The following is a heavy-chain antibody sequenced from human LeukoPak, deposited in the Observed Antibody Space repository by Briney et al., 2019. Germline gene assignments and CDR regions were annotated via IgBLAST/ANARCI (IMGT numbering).Heavy chain of an antibody. CDR2: IGVAGDT. J-gene: IGHJ6*02. CDR3: TRDWRKAGMDV. D-gene: IGHD1-1*01. V-gene: IGHV3-13*01. Sequence: PGGSLRLSCAASGFTLSSYDMHWVRQVTGKGLEWVSAIGVAGDTYYPGSVKGRFTITRENAKNTLYVQMNSLRAEDTAVYYCTRDWRKAGMDVWGQGTTVTVSS. CDR1: GFTLSSYD.